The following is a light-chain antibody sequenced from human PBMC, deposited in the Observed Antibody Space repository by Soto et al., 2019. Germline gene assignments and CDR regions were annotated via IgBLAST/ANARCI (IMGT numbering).Light chain of an antibody. J-gene: IGKJ1*01. CDR2: KAS. CDR3: HQYSRFPRT. V-gene: IGKV1-5*03. CDR1: QSISSW. Sequence: DIQMTQSPSTLSASVGDRVTITCRASQSISSWLAWHQQIPGKAPKLLIYKASSLQSGVPSRFSGSGSETEFTLTITGLQPDDFATYYCHQYSRFPRTFGQGTKVENK.